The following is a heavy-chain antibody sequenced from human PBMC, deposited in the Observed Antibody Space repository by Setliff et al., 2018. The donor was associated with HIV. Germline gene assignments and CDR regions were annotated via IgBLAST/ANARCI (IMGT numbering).Heavy chain of an antibody. J-gene: IGHJ5*02. D-gene: IGHD3-22*01. CDR1: GYSISSGYY. CDR2: IYHSGST. Sequence: KTSETLSLTCAVSGYSISSGYYWGWIRQPPGKGLEGIGSIYHSGSTYYNPSLKSRVTISVDTSKNQFSLKLSSVTAADTAVYYCAREGTVGDYYDSSGYYYVGVTNWFDPWGQGTLVTVSS. V-gene: IGHV4-38-2*02. CDR3: AREGTVGDYYDSSGYYYVGVTNWFDP.